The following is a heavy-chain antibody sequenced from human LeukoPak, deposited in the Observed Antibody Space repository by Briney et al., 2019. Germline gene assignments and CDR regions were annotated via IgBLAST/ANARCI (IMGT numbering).Heavy chain of an antibody. CDR1: GFTFSSYA. Sequence: GGSLRLSCAASGFTFSSYAMHWVRQAPGKGLEWVSGISPRGDITYYKDSVRGRFTISRDNFKNTVSLQLNSLRAEETAMYYCAKDDDWGRFNHWGQGTLVTVSS. CDR2: ISPRGDIT. CDR3: AKDDDWGRFNH. V-gene: IGHV3-23*01. D-gene: IGHD3-16*01. J-gene: IGHJ1*01.